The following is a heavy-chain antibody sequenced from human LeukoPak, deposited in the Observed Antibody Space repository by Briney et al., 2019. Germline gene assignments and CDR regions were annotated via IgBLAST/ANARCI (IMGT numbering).Heavy chain of an antibody. J-gene: IGHJ4*02. CDR2: IKSKTDGGTT. D-gene: IGHD2-21*02. Sequence: PGGSLRLSCAASGFTFSNAWMSWVRQAPGKGLEWVGRIKSKTDGGTTDYAAPVKGRFTISRDDSKNTLYLQMNSLKTKDTAVYYCTTTSSRNCGGDCFPFDYWGQGTLVTVSS. V-gene: IGHV3-15*01. CDR3: TTTSSRNCGGDCFPFDY. CDR1: GFTFSNAW.